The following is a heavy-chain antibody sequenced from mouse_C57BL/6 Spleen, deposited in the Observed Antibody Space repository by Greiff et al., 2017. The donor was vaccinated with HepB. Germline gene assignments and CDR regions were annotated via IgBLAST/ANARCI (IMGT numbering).Heavy chain of an antibody. CDR2: IYPRSGNT. J-gene: IGHJ4*01. CDR1: GYTFTSYG. Sequence: VQLQQSGAELARPGASVKLSCKASGYTFTSYGISWVKQSTGQGLEWLGEIYPRSGNTYYNEKFKGKATLTADKSSSTAYMELRSLTSEDSAVYFCARFDYDGTSPYYYAMDYWGQGTSVTVSS. V-gene: IGHV1-81*01. CDR3: ARFDYDGTSPYYYAMDY. D-gene: IGHD2-4*01.